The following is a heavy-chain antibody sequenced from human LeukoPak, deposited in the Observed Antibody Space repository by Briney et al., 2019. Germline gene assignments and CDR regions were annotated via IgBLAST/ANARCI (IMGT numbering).Heavy chain of an antibody. J-gene: IGHJ4*02. CDR3: ARDPRPSYCSSTSCYVHYYFDY. V-gene: IGHV1-18*01. CDR1: GYTFTSYG. CDR2: ISAYNGNT. Sequence: GASGKVSCKASGYTFTSYGISWVRQAPGQGLEWMGWISAYNGNTNYAQKLQGRVTMTTDTSTSTAYMELRSLRSDDTAVYYCARDPRPSYCSSTSCYVHYYFDYWGQGTLVTVSS. D-gene: IGHD2-2*01.